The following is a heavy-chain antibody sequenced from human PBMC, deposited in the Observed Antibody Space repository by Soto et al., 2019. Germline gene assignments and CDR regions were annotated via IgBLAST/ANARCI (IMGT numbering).Heavy chain of an antibody. CDR2: ISSSSSTI. V-gene: IGHV3-48*01. CDR3: ARDPQTAMELYYYYYGMDV. D-gene: IGHD5-18*01. J-gene: IGHJ6*02. Sequence: EVQLVESGGGLVQPGGSLRLSCAASGFTFSSYSMNWVRQAPGKGLEWVSYISSSSSTIYYADSVKGRFTISRDNAKNSLYLQMNSLRAEDTAVYYCARDPQTAMELYYYYYGMDVWGHGTTVTVSS. CDR1: GFTFSSYS.